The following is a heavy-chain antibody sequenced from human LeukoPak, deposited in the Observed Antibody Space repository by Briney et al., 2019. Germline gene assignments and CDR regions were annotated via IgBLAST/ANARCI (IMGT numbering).Heavy chain of an antibody. CDR2: INHSGST. Sequence: SETLSLTCAVYGGSFSGYYWSWTRQPPGKGLEWIGEINHSGSTNYNPSLKSRVTISVDTSKNQFSLKLSSVTAADTAVYYCARLLNGDTKYYYYYYMDVWGKGTTVTISS. D-gene: IGHD4-17*01. CDR3: ARLLNGDTKYYYYYYMDV. J-gene: IGHJ6*03. V-gene: IGHV4-34*01. CDR1: GGSFSGYY.